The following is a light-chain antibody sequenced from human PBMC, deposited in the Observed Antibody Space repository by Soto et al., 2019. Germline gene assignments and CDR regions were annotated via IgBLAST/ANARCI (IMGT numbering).Light chain of an antibody. CDR1: SSDVGCYNL. J-gene: IGLJ1*01. Sequence: QSVLTQPASVSGYPGQSITISCTGTSSDVGCYNLVSWYQQHPGKAPKLIIYEVSSRPSGVSNRFSASKSGNTASLTIAGFQAEDEANYHGSSYSSSTAFYVFGTGTKLTVL. CDR2: EVS. CDR3: SSYSSSTAFYV. V-gene: IGLV2-14*01.